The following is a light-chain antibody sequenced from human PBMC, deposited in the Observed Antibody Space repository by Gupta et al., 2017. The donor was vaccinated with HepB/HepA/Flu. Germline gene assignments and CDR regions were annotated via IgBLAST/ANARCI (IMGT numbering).Light chain of an antibody. CDR1: EPIGPY. CDR3: QQSQCLPIT. J-gene: IGKJ4*01. V-gene: IGKV1-39*01. Sequence: QLTQFPSSLAASIAETLTISCRASEPIGPYVNWYRQKTGKPPELVISCGSAFQDGAPSRFAASGCETTFSLTISDLQVDDFATFYCQQSQCLPITFGGGTK. CDR2: CGS.